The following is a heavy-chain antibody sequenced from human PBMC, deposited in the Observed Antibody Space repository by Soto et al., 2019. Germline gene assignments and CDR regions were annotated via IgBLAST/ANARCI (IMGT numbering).Heavy chain of an antibody. J-gene: IGHJ6*02. CDR2: IHYSRGT. CDR1: GGSVRSDDSY. V-gene: IGHV4-61*08. Sequence: QVQLQESGPGLVKPSETLSLTCTLSGGSVRSDDSYWSWIRQAPGKGLECIGYIHYSRGTNYNPSLKSRVSISVDTSKNQFSLNMTSATAADAAVYYCSRDRGYGFWTGYYGMDVWGQGTTVTISS. CDR3: SRDRGYGFWTGYYGMDV. D-gene: IGHD3-3*01.